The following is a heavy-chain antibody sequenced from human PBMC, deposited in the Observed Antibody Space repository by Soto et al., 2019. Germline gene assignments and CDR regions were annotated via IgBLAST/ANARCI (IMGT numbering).Heavy chain of an antibody. V-gene: IGHV5-51*01. J-gene: IGHJ3*02. CDR1: GYSFTSYW. D-gene: IGHD3-22*01. Sequence: GESLKISCKGSGYSFTSYWIGWVRQMPGKGLEWMGIIYPGDSDTRYSPSSRGQVTISADKSISTAYLQWSSLKASDTAMYYCARQLDSSGYYWAIWGQGTMVTVSS. CDR3: ARQLDSSGYYWAI. CDR2: IYPGDSDT.